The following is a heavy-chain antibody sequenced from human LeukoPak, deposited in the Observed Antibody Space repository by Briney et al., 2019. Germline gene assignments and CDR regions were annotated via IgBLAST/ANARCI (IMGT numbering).Heavy chain of an antibody. J-gene: IGHJ3*02. D-gene: IGHD2-2*02. V-gene: IGHV5-51*01. Sequence: GESLKISCKGSGYSFTSYWIGWVRQMPGKGLEWMGIIYPSDSDTRYSPSFQGQVTISADKSISTAYLQWSSLKASDTAMYYCASPKWDCSSTSCYTYAFDIWGQGIMVTVSS. CDR3: ASPKWDCSSTSCYTYAFDI. CDR2: IYPSDSDT. CDR1: GYSFTSYW.